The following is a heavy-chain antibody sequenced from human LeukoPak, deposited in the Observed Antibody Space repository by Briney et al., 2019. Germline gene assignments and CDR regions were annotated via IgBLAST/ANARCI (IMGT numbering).Heavy chain of an antibody. Sequence: PSETLSLTCTVSGGSISSYYWSWIRQPAGKGLEWIGRIYTSGSTNYNPSLKSRVTMSVDTSKNQFSLKLSSVTAADTAVYYCARLNRVGATRPYYYYYMDVWGKGTTVTVSS. CDR1: GGSISSYY. CDR3: ARLNRVGATRPYYYYYMDV. V-gene: IGHV4-4*07. CDR2: IYTSGST. J-gene: IGHJ6*03. D-gene: IGHD1-26*01.